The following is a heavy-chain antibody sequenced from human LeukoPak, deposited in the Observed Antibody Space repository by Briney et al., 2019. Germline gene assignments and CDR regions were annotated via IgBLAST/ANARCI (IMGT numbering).Heavy chain of an antibody. Sequence: GESLKISCQGSGYIFTDYWIGWVRQLPGKGLEWMAIIYCDGSKITYSPSFQSQVTISVDKSISTAYLQWSSLKASDTAMYYCARELCSYYGSGSKRCRAFDIWGQGTMVTASS. CDR2: IYCDGSKI. D-gene: IGHD3-10*01. CDR1: GYIFTDYW. CDR3: ARELCSYYGSGSKRCRAFDI. J-gene: IGHJ3*02. V-gene: IGHV5-51*01.